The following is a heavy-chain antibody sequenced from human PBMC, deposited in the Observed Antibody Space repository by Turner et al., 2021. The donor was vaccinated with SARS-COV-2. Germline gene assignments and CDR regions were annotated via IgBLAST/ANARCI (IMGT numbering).Heavy chain of an antibody. CDR1: GYTLTEFS. Sequence: QVQLVQTGAEVKKPGASVKVSCKVSGYTLTEFSMHWVRQAPGKGPEWMGACEPEDGETIYAQKFQGRVSMNEDTSTDTAYMELSSMRSEDTAVYYCATVPVVPAAIGYYYYSGMDVWGQGTTVTVSS. V-gene: IGHV1-24*01. D-gene: IGHD2-2*02. CDR3: ATVPVVPAAIGYYYYSGMDV. CDR2: CEPEDGET. J-gene: IGHJ6*02.